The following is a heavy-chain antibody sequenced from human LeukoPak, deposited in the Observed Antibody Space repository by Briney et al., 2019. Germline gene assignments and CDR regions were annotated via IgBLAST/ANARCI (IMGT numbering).Heavy chain of an antibody. CDR1: GFTFSSYA. CDR3: AKVGYYDFWSGYDYYYYMDV. CDR2: ISGSGGST. Sequence: PGGSLRLSCAASGFTFSSYAMGWVRQAPGKGLEWVSAISGSGGSTYYADSVKGRFTISRDNSKNTLYLQMNSLRAEDTAVYYCAKVGYYDFWSGYDYYYYMDVWGKGTTVTVSS. D-gene: IGHD3-3*01. V-gene: IGHV3-23*01. J-gene: IGHJ6*03.